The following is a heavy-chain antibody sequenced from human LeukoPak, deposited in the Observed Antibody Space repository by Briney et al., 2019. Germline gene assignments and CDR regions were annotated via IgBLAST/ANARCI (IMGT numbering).Heavy chain of an antibody. Sequence: SSETLPLTCTVSGGSISSSSYYWGWIRQPPGKGLEWIGSIYYSGSTYYNPPLKSRVTISVDTSKNQFSLKLSSVTAADTAVYYCARHQNGDPYNWFDPWGQGTLVTVSS. CDR2: IYYSGST. J-gene: IGHJ5*02. V-gene: IGHV4-39*01. D-gene: IGHD4-17*01. CDR1: GGSISSSSYY. CDR3: ARHQNGDPYNWFDP.